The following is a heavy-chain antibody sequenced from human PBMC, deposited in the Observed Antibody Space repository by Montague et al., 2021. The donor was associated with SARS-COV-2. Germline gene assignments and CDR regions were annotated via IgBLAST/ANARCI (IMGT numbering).Heavy chain of an antibody. CDR2: GST. Sequence: GSTFYTPSLRSRITISVDTSKNQVSLRLNSVTAADTAVYYCARDPGLYGSGNFEVVVSWGQGTMVTVS. V-gene: IGHV4-31*02. D-gene: IGHD3-10*01. CDR3: ARDPGLYGSGNFEVVVS. J-gene: IGHJ3*01.